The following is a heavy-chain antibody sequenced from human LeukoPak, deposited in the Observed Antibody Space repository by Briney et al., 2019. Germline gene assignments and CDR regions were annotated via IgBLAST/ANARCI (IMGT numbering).Heavy chain of an antibody. J-gene: IGHJ1*01. CDR1: GGSISSGGYY. D-gene: IGHD6-19*01. Sequence: PSETLSLTCTVSGGSISSGGYYWSWIRQPPGKGLEWIGEIYHSGSTNYNPSLKSRVTISVDKSKNQFSLKLSSVTAADTAVYYCARDQGIAVAGRSLQHWGQGTLVTVSS. CDR2: IYHSGST. CDR3: ARDQGIAVAGRSLQH. V-gene: IGHV4-30-2*01.